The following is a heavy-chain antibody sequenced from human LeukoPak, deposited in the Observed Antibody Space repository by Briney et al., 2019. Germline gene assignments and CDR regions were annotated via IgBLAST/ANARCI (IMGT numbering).Heavy chain of an antibody. CDR3: ARENSNSWYLDY. D-gene: IGHD6-13*01. Sequence: PSETLSLTCTVSGGSISTYYWSWIRQPPGKGLEWTGYIYNSGSTNYNPSLKSRVTISVDTSKNQFSLKLSSVTAADTAVYYCARENSNSWYLDYWGQGTLVTVSS. V-gene: IGHV4-59*01. CDR2: IYNSGST. CDR1: GGSISTYY. J-gene: IGHJ4*02.